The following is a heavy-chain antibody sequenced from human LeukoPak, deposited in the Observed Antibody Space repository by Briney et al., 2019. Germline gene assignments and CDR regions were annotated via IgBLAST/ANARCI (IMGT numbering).Heavy chain of an antibody. CDR1: GFTFNNAW. D-gene: IGHD3-9*01. J-gene: IGHJ3*01. Sequence: PGGSLRLSCAASGFTFNNAWMNWVRQAPGKGLEWVGRIKKRSDGGTTDYAAPVKDRFIISRDDSQGTLYLQMNTLKTEDTAVYYCTRDWYHAFDFWGQGTVVTVSS. CDR2: IKKRSDGGTT. V-gene: IGHV3-15*07. CDR3: TRDWYHAFDF.